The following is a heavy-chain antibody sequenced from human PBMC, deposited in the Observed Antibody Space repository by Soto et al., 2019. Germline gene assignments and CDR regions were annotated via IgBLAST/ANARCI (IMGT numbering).Heavy chain of an antibody. CDR2: IYHSGST. CDR3: ARETQTLYDSAGYEAYYYGLDA. CDR1: GGSFSGYY. D-gene: IGHD3-22*01. Sequence: PSETLSLTCAVYGGSFSGYYWSWIRQPPGKGLEWIGSIYHSGSTYYNPSLKSRVTVSVDTSKNQFSLKLTSVTAADTAVYYCARETQTLYDSAGYEAYYYGLDAWGQGTTVTVSS. J-gene: IGHJ6*02. V-gene: IGHV4-34*01.